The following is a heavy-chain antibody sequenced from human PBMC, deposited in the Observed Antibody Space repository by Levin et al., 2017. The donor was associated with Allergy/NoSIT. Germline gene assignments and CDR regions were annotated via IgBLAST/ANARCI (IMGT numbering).Heavy chain of an antibody. Sequence: PGGSLRLSCTVSGGSVSSGSYYWSWIRQPPGKGLEWIGYIYYSGSTNYNPSLKSRVTISVDTSKNQFSLKLSSVTAADTAVYYCARAPKDFWSGYYAFDYWGQGTLVTVSS. CDR3: ARAPKDFWSGYYAFDY. CDR2: IYYSGST. J-gene: IGHJ4*02. D-gene: IGHD3-3*01. CDR1: GGSVSSGSYY. V-gene: IGHV4-61*01.